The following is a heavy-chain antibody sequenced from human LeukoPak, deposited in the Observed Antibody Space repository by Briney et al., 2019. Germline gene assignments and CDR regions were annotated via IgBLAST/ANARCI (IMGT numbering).Heavy chain of an antibody. CDR1: GYTFTTYK. V-gene: IGHV1-46*01. CDR2: INPSGSGT. J-gene: IGHJ4*02. CDR3: AKDGGTYSADY. Sequence: ASVTVSCKASGYTFTTYKIHWVRQAPGQGLEWMGIINPSGSGTRNAQKFQGRVTMTRDTSTSTVYMELSSLRSEDTAVYYCAKDGGTYSADYWGQGTLVTVSS. D-gene: IGHD1-26*01.